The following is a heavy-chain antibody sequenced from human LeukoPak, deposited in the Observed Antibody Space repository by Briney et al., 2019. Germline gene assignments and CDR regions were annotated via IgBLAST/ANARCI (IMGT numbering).Heavy chain of an antibody. J-gene: IGHJ4*02. CDR3: ARHVPSSGWY. V-gene: IGHV5-51*01. CDR1: GYSFTSYW. D-gene: IGHD6-19*01. CDR2: IYPRDSDT. Sequence: GESLKISCQGSGYSFTSYWIGWVRQMPGKGLEWMGIIYPRDSDTRYNPSFQGQVTISVDKSISTAYLQWSSLKASDTAMYYCARHVPSSGWYWGQGTLVTVSS.